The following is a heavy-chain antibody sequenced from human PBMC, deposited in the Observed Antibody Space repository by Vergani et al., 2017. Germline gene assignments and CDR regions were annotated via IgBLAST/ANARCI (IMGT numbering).Heavy chain of an antibody. V-gene: IGHV4-38-2*01. CDR3: ARHRGSGGFCPSSYFYGMDV. Sequence: QVQLQESGPGLVKPSETLTLTCDVSDSSIMTNPYWGWFRQSPGKGLEWIGCIHHSGDTHYNSSLKSPVSISIVSSSKFSLSLTSVTAADTAIYYCARHRGSGGFCPSSYFYGMDVWGHGTTVTVSS. J-gene: IGHJ6*02. D-gene: IGHD3-10*01. CDR1: DSSIMTNPY. CDR2: IHHSGDT.